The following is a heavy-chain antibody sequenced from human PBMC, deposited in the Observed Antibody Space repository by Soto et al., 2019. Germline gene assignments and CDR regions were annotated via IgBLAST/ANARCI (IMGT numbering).Heavy chain of an antibody. CDR3: AGKRITMIVVVIGDHYYYGMDV. V-gene: IGHV1-69*12. D-gene: IGHD3-22*01. CDR2: IIPIFGTA. Sequence: QVQLVQSGAEVKKPGSSVKVSCKASGGTFSSYAISWVRQAPGQGLEWMGGIIPIFGTANYAQKFQGRVPITADEPTSTAYMGLSSLSAEDTAVYYCAGKRITMIVVVIGDHYYYGMDVWGQGTTVTVSS. CDR1: GGTFSSYA. J-gene: IGHJ6*02.